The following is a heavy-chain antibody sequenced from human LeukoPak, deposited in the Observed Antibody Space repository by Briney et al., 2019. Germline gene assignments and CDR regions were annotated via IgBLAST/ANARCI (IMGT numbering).Heavy chain of an antibody. V-gene: IGHV3-21*01. CDR3: ARDPMDPSLGYFDY. CDR2: ISSSGSYI. Sequence: GGSLRLSCAASAFTFSSYSMNWVRQAPGKGLEWVSSISSSGSYIYYADSVKGRFTISRDNAKNSLYLQMNSLRAEDTAVYYCARDPMDPSLGYFDYWGQGTLVTVSS. J-gene: IGHJ4*02. CDR1: AFTFSSYS. D-gene: IGHD3-16*01.